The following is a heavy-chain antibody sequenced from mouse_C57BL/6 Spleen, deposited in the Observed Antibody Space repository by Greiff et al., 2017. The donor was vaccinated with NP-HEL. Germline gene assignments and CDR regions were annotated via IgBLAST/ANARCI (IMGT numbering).Heavy chain of an antibody. Sequence: VQLQESGAELVRPGASVTLSCKASGYTFTDYEMHWVKQTPVHGLEWIGAIDPETGGTAYNQKFKGKAILTADKSSSTAYMELRSLTSEDSAVYYCTRVGGVTTPWFAYWGQGTLVTVSA. CDR1: GYTFTDYE. J-gene: IGHJ3*01. V-gene: IGHV1-15*01. D-gene: IGHD2-2*01. CDR3: TRVGGVTTPWFAY. CDR2: IDPETGGT.